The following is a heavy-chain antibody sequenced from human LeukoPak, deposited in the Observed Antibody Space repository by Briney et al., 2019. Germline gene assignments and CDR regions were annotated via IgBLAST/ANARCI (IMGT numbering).Heavy chain of an antibody. V-gene: IGHV3-33*01. CDR3: ARELHYDILTGYPNYYGMDV. D-gene: IGHD3-9*01. Sequence: PGRSLRLSCAASGFTFSSYGMHWVRQAPGKGLEWVAVIWYDGSNKYYADSVKGRFTISRDNSKNTLYLQMNSLRAEDTAVYYCARELHYDILTGYPNYYGMDVWGQGTTVNVSS. CDR1: GFTFSSYG. J-gene: IGHJ6*02. CDR2: IWYDGSNK.